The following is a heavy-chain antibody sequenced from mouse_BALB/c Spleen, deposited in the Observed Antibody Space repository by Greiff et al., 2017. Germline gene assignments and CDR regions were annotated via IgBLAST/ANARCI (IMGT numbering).Heavy chain of an antibody. CDR1: GFDFSRYW. V-gene: IGHV4-1*02. Sequence: EVKLLESGGGLVQPGGSLKLSCAASGFDFSRYWMSWVRQAPGKGLEWIGEINPDSSTINYTPSLKDKFIISRDNAKNTLYLQMSKVRSEDTALYYCARPGDGYYPAWFAYWGQGTTLTVSS. J-gene: IGHJ2*01. CDR2: INPDSSTI. D-gene: IGHD2-3*01. CDR3: ARPGDGYYPAWFAY.